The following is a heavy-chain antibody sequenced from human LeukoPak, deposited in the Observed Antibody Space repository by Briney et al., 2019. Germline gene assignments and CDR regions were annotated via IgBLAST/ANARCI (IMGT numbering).Heavy chain of an antibody. V-gene: IGHV1-2*02. CDR1: GYTFTGYY. D-gene: IGHD3-3*01. Sequence: WASVKVSCKASGYTFTGYYMHWVRQAPGQGLEWMGWINPNSGGTNYAQKFQGRVTMTRDTSISTAYMELSRLRSDDTAVYYCARVARLRVVIILADAFDIWGQGTMVTVSS. J-gene: IGHJ3*02. CDR3: ARVARLRVVIILADAFDI. CDR2: INPNSGGT.